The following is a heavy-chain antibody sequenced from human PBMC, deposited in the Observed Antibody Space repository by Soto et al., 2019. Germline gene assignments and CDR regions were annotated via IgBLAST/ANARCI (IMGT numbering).Heavy chain of an antibody. CDR2: ISYDGSNN. V-gene: IGHV3-30*18. CDR1: GFTFSSYG. J-gene: IGHJ6*02. CDR3: AKGAVGSSWYYYSYCMYV. Sequence: QVQLVESGGGVVQPGRSLRLSCAASGFTFSSYGMHWVRQAPGKGLEWVAVISYDGSNNYYADSVKGRVTISRDNSKNSLYLQMNSLRAEDTAVYYCAKGAVGSSWYYYSYCMYVCGQGTTVTVSS. D-gene: IGHD6-13*01.